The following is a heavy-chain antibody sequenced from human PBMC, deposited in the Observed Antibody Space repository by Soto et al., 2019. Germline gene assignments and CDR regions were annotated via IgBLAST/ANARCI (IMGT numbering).Heavy chain of an antibody. CDR1: GFTFSSYS. CDR2: ISSSSSTI. CDR3: ARDPRPIAPSNQPRIGY. Sequence: GGSLRLSCAASGFTFSSYSMNWVRQAPGKGLEWVSYISSSSSTIYYADSVKGRFTISRDNAKNSLYLQMNSLRAEDTAVYYCARDPRPIAPSNQPRIGYWGQGTLVTVSS. V-gene: IGHV3-48*01. D-gene: IGHD3-16*01. J-gene: IGHJ4*02.